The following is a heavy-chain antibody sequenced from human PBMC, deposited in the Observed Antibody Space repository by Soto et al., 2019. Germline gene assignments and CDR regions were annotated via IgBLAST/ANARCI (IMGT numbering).Heavy chain of an antibody. CDR3: ARARSSTSGALDY. CDR1: AFTFRNYW. J-gene: IGHJ4*02. CDR2: IKEDGSEK. V-gene: IGHV3-7*04. D-gene: IGHD2-2*01. Sequence: EVQLVESGGGLVQPGGSLRLSCAASAFTFRNYWMSWVRQAPGKGLECVAKIKEDGSEKYYVDSVKGRFTISRDNAKNSVYLQMSSLTVEDTAMYYCARARSSTSGALDYWGQGTLVTVSS.